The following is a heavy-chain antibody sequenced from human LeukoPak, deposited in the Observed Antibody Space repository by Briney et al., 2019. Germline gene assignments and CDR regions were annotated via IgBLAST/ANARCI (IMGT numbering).Heavy chain of an antibody. V-gene: IGHV3-23*01. CDR1: GFTFSSYA. Sequence: GGSLRLSCAASGFTFSSYAMSWVRQAPGKGLEWVSAISGSGGSTYYADSVKGRFTISRHNSKNTLYLQMNSLRAEDTAVYYCARGFSGGYNYYAFDIWGQGTMVTVSS. CDR3: ARGFSGGYNYYAFDI. J-gene: IGHJ3*02. CDR2: ISGSGGST. D-gene: IGHD5-24*01.